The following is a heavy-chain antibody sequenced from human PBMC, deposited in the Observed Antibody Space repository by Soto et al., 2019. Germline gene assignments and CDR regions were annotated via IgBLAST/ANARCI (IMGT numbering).Heavy chain of an antibody. CDR1: GFTVSNSH. CDR3: ARGLDSAKVGY. D-gene: IGHD5-18*01. Sequence: VQLVESGGGLIQPGGSLRLSCAASGFTVSNSHMTWVRQAPGRGPEWVSTIYYNGNTYYADSVKGRFTISRDNSKNILYLQMNSLRAEDTAVYYCARGLDSAKVGYWGQGTLVTVSS. J-gene: IGHJ4*02. CDR2: IYYNGNT. V-gene: IGHV3-53*01.